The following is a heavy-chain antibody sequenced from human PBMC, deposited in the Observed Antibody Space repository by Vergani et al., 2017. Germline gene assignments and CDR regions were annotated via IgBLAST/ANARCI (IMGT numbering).Heavy chain of an antibody. Sequence: QVQLQQWGAGLLKPSETLSLTCAVYGGSFSGYYWSWIRQPPGKGLEWIGEINHSGSTNYNPSLKSRVTISVDTSKNQFSLKLSSVTAADTAVYYCARESGDGYNIDYWGQGTLVTVSS. D-gene: IGHD5-24*01. CDR3: ARESGDGYNIDY. J-gene: IGHJ4*02. CDR1: GGSFSGYY. CDR2: INHSGST. V-gene: IGHV4-34*01.